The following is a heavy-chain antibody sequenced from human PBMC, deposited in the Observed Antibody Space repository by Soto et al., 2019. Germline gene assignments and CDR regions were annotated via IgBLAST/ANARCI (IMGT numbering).Heavy chain of an antibody. CDR3: ARERYSYYDFWSGSLPYYYFGMDV. CDR1: GFTFSSYW. V-gene: IGHV3-7*01. Sequence: EVQLVESGGGLVQPGGSLRLSCAASGFTFSSYWMSWVRQAPGKGLEWVANIKQDGSEKYYVDSVKGRFTISRDNAKNALYLKMNSLRAEDTAVYYCARERYSYYDFWSGSLPYYYFGMDVWGQGTTVTVSS. CDR2: IKQDGSEK. J-gene: IGHJ6*02. D-gene: IGHD3-3*01.